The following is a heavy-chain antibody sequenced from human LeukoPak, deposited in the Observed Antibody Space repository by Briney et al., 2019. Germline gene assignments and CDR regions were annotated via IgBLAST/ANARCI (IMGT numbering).Heavy chain of an antibody. D-gene: IGHD2-21*01. CDR3: ARGGTHCGGDCPFDY. Sequence: SETLSLTCTVSGGSISSSSYYWSWIRQPPGKGLEWIGYIYYSGSTNYNPFLKSRVTISVDTSKNQFSLKLSSVTAADTAVYYCARGGTHCGGDCPFDYWGQGTLVTVSS. CDR1: GGSISSSSYY. V-gene: IGHV4-61*01. CDR2: IYYSGST. J-gene: IGHJ4*02.